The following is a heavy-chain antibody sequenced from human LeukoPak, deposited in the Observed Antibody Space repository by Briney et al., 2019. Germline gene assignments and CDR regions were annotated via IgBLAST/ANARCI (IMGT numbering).Heavy chain of an antibody. V-gene: IGHV4-4*07. CDR1: GGSISSYY. Sequence: PSETLSLTCTVSGGSISSYYWSWIRQPAGKGLEWIGRIYSSGSTNYNPSLKSRVTKSVDTSKNQFSLKLSSVTAADTAVYYCARASYSIGYNWFDPWGQGTLVTVSS. CDR2: IYSSGST. J-gene: IGHJ5*02. CDR3: ARASYSIGYNWFDP. D-gene: IGHD1-26*01.